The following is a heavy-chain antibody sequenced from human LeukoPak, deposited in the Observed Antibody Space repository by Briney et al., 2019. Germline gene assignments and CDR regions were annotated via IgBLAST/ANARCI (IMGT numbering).Heavy chain of an antibody. D-gene: IGHD6-13*01. CDR1: GFTFSSYW. Sequence: GGSLRLPCAASGFTFSSYWMSWVRQAPGKGLEWVANIKQDGSEKYYVDSVKGRFTISRDNAKNSLYLQMNSLRAEDTAVYYCARDGTAAGLYFDLWGQGTLVTVSS. V-gene: IGHV3-7*01. CDR3: ARDGTAAGLYFDL. J-gene: IGHJ4*01. CDR2: IKQDGSEK.